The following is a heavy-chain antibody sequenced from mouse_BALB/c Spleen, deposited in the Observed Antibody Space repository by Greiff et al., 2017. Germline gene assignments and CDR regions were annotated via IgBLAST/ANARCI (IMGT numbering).Heavy chain of an antibody. J-gene: IGHJ3*01. Sequence: VKVVESGPGLVAPSQSLSITCTVSGFSLTSYGVHWVRQPPGKGLEWLGVIWAGGSTNYNSALMSRLSISKDNSKSQVFLKMNSLQTDDTAMYYCARDYVSWFAYWGQGTLVTVSA. V-gene: IGHV2-9*02. CDR2: IWAGGST. CDR3: ARDYVSWFAY. CDR1: GFSLTSYG.